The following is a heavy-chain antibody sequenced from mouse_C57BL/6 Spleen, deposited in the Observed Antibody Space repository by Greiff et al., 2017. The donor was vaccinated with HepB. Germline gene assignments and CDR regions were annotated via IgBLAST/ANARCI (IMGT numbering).Heavy chain of an antibody. CDR2: INPSSGYT. V-gene: IGHV1-4*01. CDR3: ARSVITTVVLDY. CDR1: GYTFTSYT. Sequence: QVHVKQSGAELARPGASVKMSCKASGYTFTSYTMHWVKQRPGQGLEWIGYINPSSGYTKYNQKFKDKATLTADKSSSTAYMQLSSLTSEDSAVYYCARSVITTVVLDYWGQGTTLTVSS. J-gene: IGHJ2*01. D-gene: IGHD1-1*01.